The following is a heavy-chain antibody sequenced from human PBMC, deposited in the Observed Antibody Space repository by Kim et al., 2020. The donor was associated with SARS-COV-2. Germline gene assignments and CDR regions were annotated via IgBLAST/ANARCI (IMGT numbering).Heavy chain of an antibody. V-gene: IGHV3-33*06. Sequence: GGSLRLSCAASGFTFSSYGMHWVRQAPGKGLEWVAVIWHDGSNKYYADSVKGRFTISRDNSKNTLYLQMNSLRAEDTAVYYCAKDVQDDYGDYWYNGMDVWGQGTTVTVSS. CDR2: IWHDGSNK. CDR1: GFTFSSYG. CDR3: AKDVQDDYGDYWYNGMDV. J-gene: IGHJ6*02. D-gene: IGHD4-17*01.